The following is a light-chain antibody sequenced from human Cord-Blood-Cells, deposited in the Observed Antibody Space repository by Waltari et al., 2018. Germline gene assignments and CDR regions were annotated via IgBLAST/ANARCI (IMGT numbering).Light chain of an antibody. J-gene: IGKJ4*01. CDR1: QSISIW. V-gene: IGKV1-5*03. Sequence: DIQITHSPSTLSASVGDRVTITCRASQSISIWLVWYQQKPGKAPKLLIYKSSSLERGVPSRFSSSGSGTEFTLTISSLQADDFATYYCQQYNSYPLTFGGGTKVEIK. CDR2: KSS. CDR3: QQYNSYPLT.